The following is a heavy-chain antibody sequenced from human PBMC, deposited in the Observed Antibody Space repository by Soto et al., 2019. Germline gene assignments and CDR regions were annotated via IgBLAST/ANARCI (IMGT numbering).Heavy chain of an antibody. J-gene: IGHJ4*02. V-gene: IGHV4-39*01. Sequence: QLQLQESGPGLVKPSETLSLTCTVSGGSISSSSYYWGWIRQPPGKGLEWIGSIYYSGSTYYNPSLKSRVTISVDTSKNQFSLKLSSVTAADTAVYYCARLSIYGDYEGVVSWGQGTLVTVSS. D-gene: IGHD4-17*01. CDR2: IYYSGST. CDR3: ARLSIYGDYEGVVS. CDR1: GGSISSSSYY.